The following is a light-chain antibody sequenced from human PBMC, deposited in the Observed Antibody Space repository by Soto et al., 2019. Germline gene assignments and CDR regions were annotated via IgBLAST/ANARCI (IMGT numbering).Light chain of an antibody. CDR3: SSYSISTAYL. V-gene: IGLV2-14*02. CDR2: EVS. J-gene: IGLJ1*01. Sequence: QSALTQPASVSGSPGQSITISCTGSNSDVGRYKLVSWYQQHPGKAPKLMVFEVSNRPSGVSYRFSGSKSGNTASLTISGLQAEDEADYFCSSYSISTAYLFGTGTKLTVL. CDR1: NSDVGRYKL.